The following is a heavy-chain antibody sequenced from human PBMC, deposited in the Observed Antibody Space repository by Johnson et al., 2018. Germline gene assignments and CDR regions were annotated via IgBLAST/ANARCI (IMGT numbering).Heavy chain of an antibody. CDR2: MYSSGST. Sequence: QVQLQESGPGLVKPSETLSLTCTVSGGSISIYYWSWIRQPPGKGLEWIGYMYSSGSTNYNPSLKSRVTISVDTSKNQFSLRLSSVTAADTAVYYCARHLTVDALDIWGQGTMGTVSS. CDR3: ARHLTVDALDI. CDR1: GGSISIYY. J-gene: IGHJ3*02. V-gene: IGHV4-59*01. D-gene: IGHD7-27*01.